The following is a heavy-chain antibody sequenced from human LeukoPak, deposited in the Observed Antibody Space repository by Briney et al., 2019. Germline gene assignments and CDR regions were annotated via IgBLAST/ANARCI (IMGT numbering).Heavy chain of an antibody. CDR2: ILGSGVTT. CDR3: AKWGDYDVLTGYYVPDY. V-gene: IGHV3-23*01. J-gene: IGHJ4*02. CDR1: GFTFSNYA. Sequence: PGGSLRLSCAASGFTFSNYAMSWVRQAPGKGLEWVSAILGSGVTTYYADSVKGRFTVSRDNSESTLYLQMNTLRAEDTALYYCAKWGDYDVLTGYYVPDYWGQGTLVTVSS. D-gene: IGHD3-9*01.